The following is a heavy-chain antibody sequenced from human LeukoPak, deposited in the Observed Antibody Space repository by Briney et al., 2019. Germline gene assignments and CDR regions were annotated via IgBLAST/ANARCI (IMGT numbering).Heavy chain of an antibody. V-gene: IGHV3-15*01. D-gene: IGHD5-24*01. J-gene: IGHJ4*02. CDR2: IKTKTDGGTT. CDR1: GFXFRKVW. Sequence: GGSLRLSCAASGFXFRKVWISWVRQAPGKGLEWVGRIKTKTDGGTTDYAAPVKGRFTISRDDSKNTLYLQMNSLKTEDTAVYYCTTVERWLLSSSPYWGQGTLVTVSS. CDR3: TTVERWLLSSSPY.